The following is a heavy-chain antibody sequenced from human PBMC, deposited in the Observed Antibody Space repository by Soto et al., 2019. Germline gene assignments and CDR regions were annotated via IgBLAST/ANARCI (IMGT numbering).Heavy chain of an antibody. V-gene: IGHV3-7*01. CDR2: MNREGSEK. D-gene: IGHD6-13*01. CDR1: GFTFSSYC. CDR3: GRDAGRRFDY. J-gene: IGHJ4*02. Sequence: EVQLVESGGGLVQPGGSLRLSCAASGFTFSSYCMTWARQAPGKWLEWVASMNREGSEKGYVDSVEGRFTISRDNAKNSLFLQMNSLSPDDTAVYYCGRDAGRRFDYWGQGSLVTVSS.